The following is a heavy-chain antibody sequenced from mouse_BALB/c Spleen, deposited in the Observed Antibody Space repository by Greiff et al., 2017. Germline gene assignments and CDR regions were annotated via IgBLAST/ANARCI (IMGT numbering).Heavy chain of an antibody. CDR3: ARGRGWSYAMDY. D-gene: IGHD2-3*01. CDR2: INPSSGYT. V-gene: IGHV1-4*01. CDR1: GYTFTSYT. Sequence: QVQLQQSGAELVRPGASVKMSCKASGYTFTSYTMHWVNQRPGQGLEWIGYINPSSGYTNYNQKFKDKATLTADKSSSTAYMQLSSLTSEDSAVYYCARGRGWSYAMDYWGQGTSVTVSS. J-gene: IGHJ4*01.